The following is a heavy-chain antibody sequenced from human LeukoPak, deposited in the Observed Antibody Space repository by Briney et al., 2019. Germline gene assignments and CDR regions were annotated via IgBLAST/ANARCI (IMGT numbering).Heavy chain of an antibody. Sequence: ASVTVSCKAAGYTFTSYGITWVRQAPGQGLEWMGWISAYSGNTNYAQKLQGRVIMTTDTSTSTAYMELRSLRSDDTAAYYCARRLDYYDISGYHTLDYWGQGTLVTASS. V-gene: IGHV1-18*01. CDR3: ARRLDYYDISGYHTLDY. CDR1: GYTFTSYG. CDR2: ISAYSGNT. J-gene: IGHJ4*02. D-gene: IGHD3-22*01.